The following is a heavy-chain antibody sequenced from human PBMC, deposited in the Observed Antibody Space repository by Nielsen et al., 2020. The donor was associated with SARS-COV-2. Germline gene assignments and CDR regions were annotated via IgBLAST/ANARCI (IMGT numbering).Heavy chain of an antibody. V-gene: IGHV3-33*01. CDR2: IWYDGSNK. Sequence: GGSLRLSCAASGFTFSSYGVHWVRQAPGKGLEWVAVIWYDGSNKYYADSVKGRFTISRDNSKNTLYLQMNSLRAEDTAVYYCARRGGGYCSSTSCYTAYYYHYMDVWGKGTTVTVSS. CDR3: ARRGGGYCSSTSCYTAYYYHYMDV. J-gene: IGHJ6*03. CDR1: GFTFSSYG. D-gene: IGHD2-2*02.